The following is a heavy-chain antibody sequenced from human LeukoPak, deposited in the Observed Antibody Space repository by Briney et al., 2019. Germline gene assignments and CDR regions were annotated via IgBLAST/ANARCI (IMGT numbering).Heavy chain of an antibody. CDR3: ARVMDV. Sequence: SETLSLTCTVSGYSISSGYYWGWIRQPPGKGLEWIGSIYHSGSTYYNPSLKSRVTISVDTSKNQFSLKLISVTAADTAVYYCARVMDVWGKGTTVTVSS. CDR1: GYSISSGYY. V-gene: IGHV4-38-2*02. CDR2: IYHSGST. J-gene: IGHJ6*04.